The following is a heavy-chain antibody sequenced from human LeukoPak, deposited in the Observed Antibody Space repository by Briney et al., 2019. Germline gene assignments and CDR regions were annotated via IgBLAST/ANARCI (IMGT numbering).Heavy chain of an antibody. Sequence: SETLSLTCVVYGGSFSGYYWSWIRQPPGKGLEWIGEINHSGGTNYNPSLKSRVIMSVDTSKNQFSLKLSSVTAADTAVYYSARLNYDILTGYPRPHYVWGQGTTVTVSS. CDR1: GGSFSGYY. V-gene: IGHV4-34*01. CDR3: ARLNYDILTGYPRPHYV. D-gene: IGHD3-9*01. J-gene: IGHJ6*02. CDR2: INHSGGT.